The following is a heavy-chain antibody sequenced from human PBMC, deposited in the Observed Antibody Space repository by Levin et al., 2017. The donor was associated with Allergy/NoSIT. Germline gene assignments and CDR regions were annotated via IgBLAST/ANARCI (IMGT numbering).Heavy chain of an antibody. V-gene: IGHV4-39*06. CDR1: GGSISSGFYY. Sequence: ESLKISCTVSGGSISSGFYYWGWIRQPPGKGLEWIGNVHYSGSTSYNSSLKTRLTIPLDTSKNQFDLNLRFVTAADTAVYYCARFGYCSSDSCYIDYWGQGTLVTVSS. CDR3: ARFGYCSSDSCYIDY. CDR2: VHYSGST. D-gene: IGHD2-2*02. J-gene: IGHJ4*02.